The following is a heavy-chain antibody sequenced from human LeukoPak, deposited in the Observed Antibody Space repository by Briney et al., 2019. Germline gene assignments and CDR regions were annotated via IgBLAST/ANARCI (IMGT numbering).Heavy chain of an antibody. J-gene: IGHJ6*02. D-gene: IGHD3-10*01. CDR1: GGSIGSGDYY. Sequence: SETLSLTCTVSGGSIGSGDYYWGWIRQPPGKGLEWIGYIYYSGSTYYYPSLKSRVTISIDTSKNQFSLRLTSVTAADTAVYYCARDRWFPSPYGMDVWGQGTTVTVSS. CDR2: IYYSGST. V-gene: IGHV4-30-4*01. CDR3: ARDRWFPSPYGMDV.